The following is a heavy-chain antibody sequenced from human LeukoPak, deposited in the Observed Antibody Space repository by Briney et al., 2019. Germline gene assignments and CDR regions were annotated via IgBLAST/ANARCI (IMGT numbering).Heavy chain of an antibody. CDR2: ISSSSSYI. Sequence: GGSLRLPCAASGFSLRSYTMNWVRQAPGKGLEWVSSISSSSSYIYYVDSVKGRFTISRDNAENSLYLQMNSLRAEDTAVYYCARAEPYGGNSGIWGQGTLVTVSS. J-gene: IGHJ4*02. D-gene: IGHD4-23*01. CDR3: ARAEPYGGNSGI. V-gene: IGHV3-21*01. CDR1: GFSLRSYT.